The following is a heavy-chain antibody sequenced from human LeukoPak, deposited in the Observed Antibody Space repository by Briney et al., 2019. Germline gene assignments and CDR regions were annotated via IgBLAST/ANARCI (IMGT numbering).Heavy chain of an antibody. CDR3: ARVAIRSSWPYYYYYYMDV. Sequence: PGGSLRLSCAASGVTFSSYSMNWVRQAPGKGLEWVSSISSRSTCIYYADSVRGRFTISRDNAKNSLYLQMNSLRAEDTALYYCARVAIRSSWPYYYYYYMDVWGKGTTVTVSS. CDR2: ISSRSTCI. V-gene: IGHV3-21*04. D-gene: IGHD6-13*01. CDR1: GVTFSSYS. J-gene: IGHJ6*03.